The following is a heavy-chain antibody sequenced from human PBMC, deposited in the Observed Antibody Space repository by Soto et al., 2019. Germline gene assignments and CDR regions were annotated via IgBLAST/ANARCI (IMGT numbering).Heavy chain of an antibody. CDR1: GGSISSSSYY. CDR3: ATPPLYSSSWYGPYYYYYYGMDV. V-gene: IGHV4-39*01. Sequence: QLQLQESGPGLVKPSETLSLTCTVSGGSISSSSYYWGWIRQPPGKGLEWIGSIYYSGSTYYNPCLKSRVTISVDTSKNQFSLNLSSVTAADTAVYYCATPPLYSSSWYGPYYYYYYGMDVWGQGTTVTVSS. D-gene: IGHD6-13*01. CDR2: IYYSGST. J-gene: IGHJ6*02.